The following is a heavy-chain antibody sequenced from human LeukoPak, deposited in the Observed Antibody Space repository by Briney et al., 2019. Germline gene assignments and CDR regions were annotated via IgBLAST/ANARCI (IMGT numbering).Heavy chain of an antibody. D-gene: IGHD2-15*01. J-gene: IGHJ4*02. CDR1: GGSISSYY. CDR3: ARDPGYCSGGSCYFDY. Sequence: SETLSPTCTVSGGSISSYYWSWIRQPPGKGLEWIGYIYYSGSTNYNPSLKSRVTISVDTSKNQFSLKLSSVTAADTAVYYCARDPGYCSGGSCYFDYWGQGTLVTVSS. CDR2: IYYSGST. V-gene: IGHV4-59*01.